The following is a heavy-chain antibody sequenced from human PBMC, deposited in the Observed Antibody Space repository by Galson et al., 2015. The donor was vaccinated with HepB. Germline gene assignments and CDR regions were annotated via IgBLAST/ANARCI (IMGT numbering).Heavy chain of an antibody. CDR2: IIPILGIA. V-gene: IGHV1-69*02. J-gene: IGHJ4*02. Sequence: SVKVSCKASGGTFSSYTISWVRQAPGQGLEWMRRIIPILGIANHAQKFQGRVTITADKSTGTAYMELSSLKSEDTAVYYCASGPIVGAPPPGYWGQGTLVTVSS. CDR3: ASGPIVGAPPPGY. D-gene: IGHD1-26*01. CDR1: GGTFSSYT.